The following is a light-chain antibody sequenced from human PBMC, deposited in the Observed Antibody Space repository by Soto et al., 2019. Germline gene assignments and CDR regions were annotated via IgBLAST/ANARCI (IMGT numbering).Light chain of an antibody. CDR3: QQLHDYPIT. CDR1: QSISIY. CDR2: AAS. Sequence: DIQMTQSPSSLSASVGDRVTITCRASQSISIYLNWYQQKPGKAPKLLIYAASSLQSGVPSRFSGSGSGTDFTLTISSLQPEDFATYYCQQLHDYPITFGQGTRLEIK. V-gene: IGKV1-39*01. J-gene: IGKJ5*01.